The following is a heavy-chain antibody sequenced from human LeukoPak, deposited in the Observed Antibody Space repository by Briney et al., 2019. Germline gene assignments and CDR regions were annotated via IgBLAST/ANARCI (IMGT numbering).Heavy chain of an antibody. CDR1: GFTFSSYS. CDR2: ISSSSSYI. J-gene: IGHJ6*03. D-gene: IGHD5-18*01. Sequence: PGGSLRLSCAASGFTFSSYSMNWVRQAPGKGLEWVSSISSSSSYIYYADSVKGRFTISRDNAKNSLYLQMNSLRAEDTAVYYCARDREKSYGFLFKEYSYYYMDVWGKGTTVTVS. CDR3: ARDREKSYGFLFKEYSYYYMDV. V-gene: IGHV3-21*01.